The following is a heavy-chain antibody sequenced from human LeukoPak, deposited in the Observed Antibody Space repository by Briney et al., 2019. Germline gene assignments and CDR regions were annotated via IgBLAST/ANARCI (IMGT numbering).Heavy chain of an antibody. CDR1: GFTVSSNY. V-gene: IGHV3-53*01. CDR3: ARGLDYDILTGYYKEEYGY. J-gene: IGHJ4*02. Sequence: GGSLRLSCAASGFTVSSNYMSWVRQAPGKGLEWVSVIYSGGSTYYADSVKGRFTISRDNSKNTLYLQMNSLRAEDTAVYYCARGLDYDILTGYYKEEYGYWGQGTLVTVSS. D-gene: IGHD3-9*01. CDR2: IYSGGST.